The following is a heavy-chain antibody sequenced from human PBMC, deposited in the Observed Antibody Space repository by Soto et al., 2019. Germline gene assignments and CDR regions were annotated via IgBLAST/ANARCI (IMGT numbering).Heavy chain of an antibody. V-gene: IGHV3-48*03. J-gene: IGHJ4*02. Sequence: GGSLILSCAASGFPFSSYGMHWVRPAPGKGLEWVSYISSSGSTIYYADSVKGRFTISRDNAKNSLYLQMNSLRAEDTAVYYCAREFGQHYYDSSGYLDYWGQGTLVTLSS. CDR1: GFPFSSYG. CDR2: ISSSGSTI. D-gene: IGHD3-22*01. CDR3: AREFGQHYYDSSGYLDY.